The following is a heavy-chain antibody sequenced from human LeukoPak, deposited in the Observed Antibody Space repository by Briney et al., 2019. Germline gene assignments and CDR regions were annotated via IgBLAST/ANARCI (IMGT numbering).Heavy chain of an antibody. CDR3: ANTGAGTSSYFYYYMDV. V-gene: IGHV3-23*01. CDR2: ISGRGGST. Sequence: GGSLRLSCAASGFTFSSYAMSWVRQAPGKGLEWVSAISGRGGSTYYADSVKGRFTISRDNSKNTLYLQMNSLRAEDTAVYYCANTGAGTSSYFYYYMDVWGKGTTVTVSS. D-gene: IGHD2-2*01. J-gene: IGHJ6*03. CDR1: GFTFSSYA.